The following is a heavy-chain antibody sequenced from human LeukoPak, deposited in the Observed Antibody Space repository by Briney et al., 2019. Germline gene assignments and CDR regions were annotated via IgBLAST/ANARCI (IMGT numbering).Heavy chain of an antibody. J-gene: IGHJ4*02. CDR1: GFTFSIYA. CDR3: AKVRSGSSNLQDY. D-gene: IGHD1-26*01. Sequence: GGSLRLSCAASGFTFSIYAMTWVRQAPGKGLEWVSTISGTSVSTYNVDSVKGRFTISRDNSKNTVYLQMHSLRADDTAVYYCAKVRSGSSNLQDYWGQGTLVTVSS. V-gene: IGHV3-23*01. CDR2: ISGTSVST.